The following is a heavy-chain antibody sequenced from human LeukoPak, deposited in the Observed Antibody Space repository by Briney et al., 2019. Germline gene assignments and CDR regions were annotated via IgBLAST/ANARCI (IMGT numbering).Heavy chain of an antibody. J-gene: IGHJ5*02. CDR3: ARDRIAATNWFDP. D-gene: IGHD2-15*01. CDR2: INTDGSST. V-gene: IGHV3-74*01. CDR1: GFTFSSYW. Sequence: GGSLRLSCVASGFTFSSYWMHWVRHAPGKGLVWVSRINTDGSSTSYADSVKGRFTISRDNAKNTVYMQMNSLRAEDTAVYYCARDRIAATNWFDPWGQGTLVTVSS.